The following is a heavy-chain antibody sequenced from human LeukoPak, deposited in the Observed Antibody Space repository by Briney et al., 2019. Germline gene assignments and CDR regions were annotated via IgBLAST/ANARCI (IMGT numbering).Heavy chain of an antibody. D-gene: IGHD2-2*01. Sequence: KSGGSLRLSCAASGFTFSNYGMHWVRQAPGKGLEWVAIIWYDGSNKYYADSVKGRFTISRDNSRNTLYLQMNSLRAEDTAVYYCARDSSSWGQGTLVTVSS. CDR2: IWYDGSNK. CDR3: ARDSSS. CDR1: GFTFSNYG. V-gene: IGHV3-33*01. J-gene: IGHJ4*02.